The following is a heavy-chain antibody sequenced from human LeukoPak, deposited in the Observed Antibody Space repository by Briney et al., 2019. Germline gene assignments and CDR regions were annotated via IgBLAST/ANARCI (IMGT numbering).Heavy chain of an antibody. CDR1: GFTFSSYS. Sequence: GGSLRLSCVASGFTFSSYSMNWVRQAPGKGLEWVSSISRSSGYIYYADSLKGRFIISRDNAKKSLYLQTNSLRAEDTAVYYCARDCGGYCSSSSSPYGMDVWGQGTTVTVSS. J-gene: IGHJ6*02. D-gene: IGHD2-2*03. CDR2: ISRSSGYI. V-gene: IGHV3-21*01. CDR3: ARDCGGYCSSSSSPYGMDV.